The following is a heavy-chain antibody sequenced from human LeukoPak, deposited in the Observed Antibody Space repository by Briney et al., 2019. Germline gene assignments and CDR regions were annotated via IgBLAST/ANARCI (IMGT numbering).Heavy chain of an antibody. Sequence: GGSLRLSCAASGFTFSSFSMNWVRQAPGKGLEWVLYIGSGSSTIYYADSVKGRFTISRDNAKNSLYLQVNSLRDEDTAVYYCARAGGLLWFGEVLESSDAFHIWGQGTMVTVSS. CDR3: ARAGGLLWFGEVLESSDAFHI. D-gene: IGHD3-10*01. J-gene: IGHJ3*02. CDR2: IGSGSSTI. CDR1: GFTFSSFS. V-gene: IGHV3-48*02.